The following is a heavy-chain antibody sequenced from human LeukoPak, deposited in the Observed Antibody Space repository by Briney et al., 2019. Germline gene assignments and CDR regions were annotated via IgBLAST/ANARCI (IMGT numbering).Heavy chain of an antibody. J-gene: IGHJ4*02. CDR3: ARGVRRRGYSGYGGLDY. D-gene: IGHD5-12*01. CDR1: GFTFDDYG. V-gene: IGHV3-20*04. CDR2: INWNGGST. Sequence: GGSLRLSCAASGFTFDDYGMSWVRQAPGKGLEWVSGINWNGGSTGYAASVKGRFTISRDNAKNSLYLQMNSLRAEDTALYYCARGVRRRGYSGYGGLDYWGQGTLVTVSS.